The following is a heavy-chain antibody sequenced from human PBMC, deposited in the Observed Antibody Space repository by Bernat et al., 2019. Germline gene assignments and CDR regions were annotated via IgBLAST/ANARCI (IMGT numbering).Heavy chain of an antibody. J-gene: IGHJ4*02. CDR3: SRWGCDGGLDY. CDR1: GFTFSTYW. V-gene: IGHV3-7*01. Sequence: EVQLVESGGGLVQPGGSLRLSCGASGFTFSTYWMGLVRQAPGKGLEWVANINHDESEKTYVDSVKGRFTISRDNAKNSLYLQMNILRDEDTAVDYCSRWGCDGGLDYWGQGTLVTVSS. CDR2: INHDESEK. D-gene: IGHD7-27*01.